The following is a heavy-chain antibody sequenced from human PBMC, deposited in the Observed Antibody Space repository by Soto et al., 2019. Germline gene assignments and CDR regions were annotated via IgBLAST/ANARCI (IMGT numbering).Heavy chain of an antibody. CDR3: ERDSSDWSRDY. V-gene: IGHV3-7*01. D-gene: IGHD6-19*01. CDR2: INGDGSEV. CDR1: GLSFSSHW. Sequence: GGSLRLSCTACGLSFSSHWMTWVRQAPGKGLVWVANINGDGSEVYYVDSVKGRLTVSRDNTKNSVYLQMNNLGVEDTAVYYCERDSSDWSRDYCRQLTLVTAS. J-gene: IGHJ4*02.